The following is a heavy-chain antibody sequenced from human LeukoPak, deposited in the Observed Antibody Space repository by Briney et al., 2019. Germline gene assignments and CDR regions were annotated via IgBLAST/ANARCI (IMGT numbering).Heavy chain of an antibody. CDR1: GFTVSSNY. V-gene: IGHV3-66*01. CDR3: ARVHGYREIVDAFDI. CDR2: IYSGGST. J-gene: IGHJ3*02. D-gene: IGHD6-25*01. Sequence: PGGPLRLSCAASGFTVSSNYMSWVRQAPGKGLEWVSVIYSGGSTYYADSVKGRFTISRDNSKNTLYLQMNSLRAEDTAVYYCARVHGYREIVDAFDIWGQGTMVTVSS.